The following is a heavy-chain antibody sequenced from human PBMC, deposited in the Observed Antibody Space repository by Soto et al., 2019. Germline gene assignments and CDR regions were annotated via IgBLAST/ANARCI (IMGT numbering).Heavy chain of an antibody. Sequence: GSLRLSCAASGFTFSAYAMSWVRQAPGKGLEWGSGISGSGGITYYADSVKGRFTISRDNSKNTVYLQMNSLTAGDTALYYCAKATATGGGAFDICGQGTMVTVSS. CDR1: GFTFSAYA. CDR3: AKATATGGGAFDI. V-gene: IGHV3-23*01. CDR2: ISGSGGIT. D-gene: IGHD2-8*02. J-gene: IGHJ3*02.